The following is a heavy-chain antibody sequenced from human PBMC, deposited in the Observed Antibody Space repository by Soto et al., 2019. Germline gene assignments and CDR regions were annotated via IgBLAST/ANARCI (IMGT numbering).Heavy chain of an antibody. CDR3: ARVLYSSSWYVDAFDI. D-gene: IGHD6-13*01. J-gene: IGHJ3*02. CDR2: ISAYNGNT. Sequence: QVQLVQSGAEVKKPGASVKVSCKASGYTFTSYGISWVRQAPGQGLELMGWISAYNGNTNYAQKLQGRVTMTTDTSTSTAYMELRRLRSDATAVYYCARVLYSSSWYVDAFDIWGQGTMVTVSS. V-gene: IGHV1-18*04. CDR1: GYTFTSYG.